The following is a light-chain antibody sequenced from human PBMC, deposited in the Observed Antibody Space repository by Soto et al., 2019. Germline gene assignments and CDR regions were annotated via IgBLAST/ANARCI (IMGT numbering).Light chain of an antibody. J-gene: IGLJ2*01. CDR1: SSDVGVYKY. CDR3: CSYAGSLVV. V-gene: IGLV2-11*01. CDR2: DVN. Sequence: QSAPTQPRSVSGSPGQSVTISCTGTSSDVGVYKYVSWYQQHPGKAPKLMIYDVNKRPSGVPDRFSGSKSGNTASLTISGLQAEDDADYYCCSYAGSLVVFGGGTKLTVL.